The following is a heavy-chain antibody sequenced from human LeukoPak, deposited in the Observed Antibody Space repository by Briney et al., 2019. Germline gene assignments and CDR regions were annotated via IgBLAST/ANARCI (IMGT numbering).Heavy chain of an antibody. CDR2: IYYSGST. CDR1: GGSISSYY. V-gene: IGHV4-59*12. D-gene: IGHD6-13*01. J-gene: IGHJ5*02. Sequence: SETLSLTCTVSGGSISSYYWSWIRQPPGKGLEWIGYIYYSGSTNYNPSLKSRVTISVDTSKNQFSLKLSSVTAADTAVYYCAREYSSSSVRNWFDPWGQGTLVTVSS. CDR3: AREYSSSSVRNWFDP.